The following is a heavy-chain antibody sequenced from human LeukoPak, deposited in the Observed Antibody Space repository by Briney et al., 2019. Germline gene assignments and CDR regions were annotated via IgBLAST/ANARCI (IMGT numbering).Heavy chain of an antibody. J-gene: IGHJ4*02. D-gene: IGHD6-13*01. CDR1: GGSISSYY. V-gene: IGHV4-59*01. CDR3: ARVLGGSWYRFDY. Sequence: PSETLSLTCTVSGGSISSYYWSWIRQPPGKGLEWIGYIYYSGSTNYNPSLKSRVTISVDTSKNQFSLKLSSVTAADTAVYYCARVLGGSWYRFDYWGQGTLVTVSS. CDR2: IYYSGST.